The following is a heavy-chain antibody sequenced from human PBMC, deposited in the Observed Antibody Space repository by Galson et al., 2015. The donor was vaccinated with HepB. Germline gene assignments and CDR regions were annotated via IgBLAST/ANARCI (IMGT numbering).Heavy chain of an antibody. V-gene: IGHV3-53*01. J-gene: IGHJ5*02. Sequence: SLRLSCAASGFTVSSNYMSWVRQAPGKGLEWVSLIYAGGSTYYADSVKGRFTISRDNSRNTLYLQMNSLRAEDTAVCYCARASMVRGVIRWFDPWGQGTLVTVSS. CDR1: GFTVSSNY. D-gene: IGHD3-10*01. CDR2: IYAGGST. CDR3: ARASMVRGVIRWFDP.